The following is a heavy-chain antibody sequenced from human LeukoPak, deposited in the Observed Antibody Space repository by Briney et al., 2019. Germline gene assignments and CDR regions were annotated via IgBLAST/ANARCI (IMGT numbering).Heavy chain of an antibody. J-gene: IGHJ4*02. Sequence: ASVKVSCKASGCTFTNYDINWVGQAGGRGGEGMGWIIPNSGDTCYPQTFQGRVSLTRDTSISTAYMELSSLKSEDTAVYYCARNYYGSGSFENWGQGTLVTVSS. CDR1: GCTFTNYD. CDR3: ARNYYGSGSFEN. CDR2: IIPNSGDT. D-gene: IGHD3-10*01. V-gene: IGHV1-8*01.